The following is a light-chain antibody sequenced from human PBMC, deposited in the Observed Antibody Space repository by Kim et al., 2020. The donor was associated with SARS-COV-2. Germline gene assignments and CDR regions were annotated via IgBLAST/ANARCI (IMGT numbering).Light chain of an antibody. CDR3: QSFDISLSGYV. CDR2: GNS. Sequence: QRATVPCAGTRSNHGAGHDVRWYQQLPGTAPKLLIYGNSNRPSGVPDRFSGSESGTSASLAISGLQAEDEADYYCQSFDISLSGYVFGTGTKVTVL. J-gene: IGLJ1*01. V-gene: IGLV1-40*01. CDR1: RSNHGAGHD.